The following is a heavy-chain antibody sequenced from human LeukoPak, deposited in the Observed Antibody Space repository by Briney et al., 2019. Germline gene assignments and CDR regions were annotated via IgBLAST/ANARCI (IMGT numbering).Heavy chain of an antibody. CDR2: INHSGST. D-gene: IGHD6-13*01. V-gene: IGHV4-34*01. J-gene: IGHJ6*03. CDR3: ARISRSSSWGYYYYMDV. Sequence: PSETLSLTCAVYGGSFSGYYWSWIRQPPGKGLEWIGEINHSGSTNYNPSLKSRVTISVDTSKNQFSLKLSSVTAADTAVYYCARISRSSSWGYYYYMDVWGKGTTVTVSS. CDR1: GGSFSGYY.